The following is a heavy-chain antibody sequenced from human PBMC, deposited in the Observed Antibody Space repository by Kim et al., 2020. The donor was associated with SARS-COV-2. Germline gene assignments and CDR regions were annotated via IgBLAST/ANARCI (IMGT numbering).Heavy chain of an antibody. CDR2: IYYSGST. J-gene: IGHJ4*02. D-gene: IGHD3-10*01. CDR1: DGSISSYY. CDR3: ARAVSRYGSGTPRFFDY. Sequence: SETLSLTCTVSDGSISSYYWSWIRQPPGKGLEWIGYIYYSGSTSYNPSLKSRVTMSVDTSKNQFSLKLSSVTAADTAVYYCARAVSRYGSGTPRFFDYWGQGTLAT. V-gene: IGHV4-59*13.